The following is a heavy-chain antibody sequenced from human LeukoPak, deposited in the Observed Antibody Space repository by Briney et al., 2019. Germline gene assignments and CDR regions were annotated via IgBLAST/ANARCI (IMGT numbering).Heavy chain of an antibody. V-gene: IGHV4-39*02. D-gene: IGHD3/OR15-3a*01. CDR3: ARRANTVFGLAVMFGDAFDV. Sequence: PSETLSLTCAVSADSINSPNYYWGWVRQPPGKGLEWIGTIHHTRGTYYNPSLNSRVTISMETSKNVFSLELRSVTATDTAMYFCARRANTVFGLAVMFGDAFDVWGQGTMVTVSS. J-gene: IGHJ3*01. CDR2: IHHTRGT. CDR1: ADSINSPNYY.